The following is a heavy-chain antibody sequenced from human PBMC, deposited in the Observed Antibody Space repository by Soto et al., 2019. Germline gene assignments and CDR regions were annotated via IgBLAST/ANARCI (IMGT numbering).Heavy chain of an antibody. CDR2: IIPILGIA. D-gene: IGHD4-17*01. CDR3: ARALRFEDDYGGYGGGYYFDY. V-gene: IGHV1-69*02. Sequence: QVQLVQSGAEVKKPGSSVKVSCKASGGTFSSYTISWVRQAPGQGLEWMGRIIPILGIANYAQKFQGRVTITADKSTSTAYMELSSLRSEDTAVYYCARALRFEDDYGGYGGGYYFDYWGQGTLVTVSS. CDR1: GGTFSSYT. J-gene: IGHJ4*02.